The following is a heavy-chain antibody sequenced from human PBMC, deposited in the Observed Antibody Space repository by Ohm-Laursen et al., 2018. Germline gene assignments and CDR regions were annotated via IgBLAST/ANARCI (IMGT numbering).Heavy chain of an antibody. CDR1: GGSFSGYY. J-gene: IGHJ4*02. CDR2: INHSGST. Sequence: SETLSLTCAVYGGSFSGYYWSWIRQPPGKGLEWIGEINHSGSTNYNPSLKSRVTIPVDTSKNQFSLKLSSVTAADTAVYYCARGFGGYSSSWYRNWGQGTLVTVSS. V-gene: IGHV4-34*01. D-gene: IGHD6-13*01. CDR3: ARGFGGYSSSWYRN.